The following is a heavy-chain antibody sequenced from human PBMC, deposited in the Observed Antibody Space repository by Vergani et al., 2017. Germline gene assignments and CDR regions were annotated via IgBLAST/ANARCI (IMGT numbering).Heavy chain of an antibody. J-gene: IGHJ6*03. D-gene: IGHD3-3*01. CDR3: AKDTRGRDDWSGYYMGYYYDYMDV. V-gene: IGHV3-30*02. CDR1: GFTFSSYG. Sequence: QVQLVESGGGVVQPGGSLRLSCAASGFTFSSYGMHWVRQAPGKGLEWVAFIRYDGSNKYYADSVKGRFTISRDNSKNTLYLQMNSRRAEDTAVYYCAKDTRGRDDWSGYYMGYYYDYMDVWGKGTTVTVSS. CDR2: IRYDGSNK.